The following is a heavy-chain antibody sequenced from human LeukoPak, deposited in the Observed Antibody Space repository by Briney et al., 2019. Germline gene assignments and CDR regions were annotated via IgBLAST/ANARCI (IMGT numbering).Heavy chain of an antibody. Sequence: PSETLSLTCTVSGDSISSGIHYWNWIRQPAGKGLEWIGRIYTSGSTNYNPSLKSRVTISVDTSKNQFSLKLSSVTAADTAVYYCARGTPICTSHCYTRYFEYFDYWGQGTLVTVSS. CDR1: GDSISSGIHY. J-gene: IGHJ4*02. D-gene: IGHD2-2*02. V-gene: IGHV4-61*02. CDR3: ARGTPICTSHCYTRYFEYFDY. CDR2: IYTSGST.